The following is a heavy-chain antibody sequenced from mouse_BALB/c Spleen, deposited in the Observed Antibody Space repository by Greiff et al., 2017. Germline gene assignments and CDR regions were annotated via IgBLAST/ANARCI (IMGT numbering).Heavy chain of an antibody. CDR1: GISITTGNYR. V-gene: IGHV3-5*02. CDR2: IYYSGTI. CDR3: ARDLARAMDY. Sequence: DVKLQESGPGLVKPSQTVSLTCTVTGISITTGNYRWSWIRQFPGNKLEWIGYIYYSGTITYNPSLTSRTTITRDTSKNQFFLEMNSLTAEDTATYYCARDLARAMDYWGQGTSVTVSS. J-gene: IGHJ4*01.